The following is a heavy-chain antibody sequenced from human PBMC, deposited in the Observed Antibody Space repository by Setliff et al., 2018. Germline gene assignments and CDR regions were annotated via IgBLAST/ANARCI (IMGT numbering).Heavy chain of an antibody. D-gene: IGHD3-16*01. CDR3: ARDPAYGAFDI. CDR2: INPAGAKT. J-gene: IGHJ3*02. Sequence: GGSLRLSCAVSGLTFSSYAMNWVRQAPGKGLEWVSNINPAGAKTYYADSVKGRFTISRDNAKNSLYLQMNGLRAEDTAVYYCARDPAYGAFDIWGQGTMVTVSS. V-gene: IGHV3-21*04. CDR1: GLTFSSYA.